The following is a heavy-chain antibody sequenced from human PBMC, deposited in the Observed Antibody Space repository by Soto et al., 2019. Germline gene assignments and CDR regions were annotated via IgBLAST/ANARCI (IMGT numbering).Heavy chain of an antibody. V-gene: IGHV3-23*01. CDR3: AKASNSSPWFDSWLES. CDR1: CFIFENFG. D-gene: IGHD6-6*01. Sequence: GGSLRLSCAASCFIFENFGMSWVRQAAGKGLGWISSISGSGFKKYYADSVKGRFTISRDNSKSTVYLELNRLTAGDTAVYFCAKASNSSPWFDSWLESWGQGTLVTVSS. J-gene: IGHJ5*01. CDR2: ISGSGFKK.